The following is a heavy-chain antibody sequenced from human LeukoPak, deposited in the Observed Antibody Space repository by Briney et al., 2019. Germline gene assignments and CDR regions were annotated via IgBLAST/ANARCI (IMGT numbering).Heavy chain of an antibody. CDR1: GVSISSSSYY. Sequence: SETLSLTCNVSGVSISSSSYYWGWIRQPAGKGLEWIGRIYTSGSTNYNPSIKSRVTMSVDTSKIQFSLKLSFVTAADTAVYYCARERGNTVVILFDYWGQGTLVTVSS. J-gene: IGHJ4*02. D-gene: IGHD4-23*01. V-gene: IGHV4-61*02. CDR2: IYTSGST. CDR3: ARERGNTVVILFDY.